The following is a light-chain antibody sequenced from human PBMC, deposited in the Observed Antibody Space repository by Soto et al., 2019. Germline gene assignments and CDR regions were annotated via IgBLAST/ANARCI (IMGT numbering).Light chain of an antibody. CDR2: AAS. Sequence: DIQMSQSPSFVSASVGDRVTIACLARQGMSTSVVWYQQKPGAAPKLLIYAASMLLSGVPSRFSGSGSGTDFNLTISSLQPEDFATYYCQQVDSFPLTFGPGTKVDVK. CDR3: QQVDSFPLT. J-gene: IGKJ3*01. V-gene: IGKV1-12*01. CDR1: QGMSTS.